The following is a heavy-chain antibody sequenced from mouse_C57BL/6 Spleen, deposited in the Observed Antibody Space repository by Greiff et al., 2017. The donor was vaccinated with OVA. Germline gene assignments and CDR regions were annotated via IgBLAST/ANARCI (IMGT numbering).Heavy chain of an antibody. CDR3: ARYYGSSLGV. D-gene: IGHD1-1*01. CDR2: IYPGDGDT. Sequence: VQLQQSGPELVKPGASVKISCKASGYAFSSSWMNWVKQRPGKGLEWIGRIYPGDGDTNYNGKFKGKATLTADKSSSTAYMQLSSLTSEDSAVYFCARYYGSSLGVWGTGTTVTVSS. CDR1: GYAFSSSW. J-gene: IGHJ1*03. V-gene: IGHV1-82*01.